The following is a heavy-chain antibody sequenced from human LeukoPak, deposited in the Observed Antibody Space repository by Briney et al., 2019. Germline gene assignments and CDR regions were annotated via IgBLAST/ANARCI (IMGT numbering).Heavy chain of an antibody. D-gene: IGHD2-15*01. J-gene: IGHJ4*02. CDR2: ISGSGGST. CDR3: ARVQAGATAFDY. Sequence: GGSLRLSCTASGFTFGDYAMSWFRQAPGKGLEWVSAISGSGGSTYYADSVKGRFTISRDNSKDTLYLQMGSLRAEDMAVYYCARVQAGATAFDYWGQGTLVTVSS. CDR1: GFTFGDYA. V-gene: IGHV3-23*01.